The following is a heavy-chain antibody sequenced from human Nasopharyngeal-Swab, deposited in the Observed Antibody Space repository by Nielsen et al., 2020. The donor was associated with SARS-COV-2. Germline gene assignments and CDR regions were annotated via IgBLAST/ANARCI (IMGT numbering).Heavy chain of an antibody. V-gene: IGHV3-21*01. Sequence: GESLKISCAASGFTFSDYSMNWVRQAPGKGLEWVSSISSSGSYIYYADSLKGRFTISRDNAKNSLYLQMNSLRAEDTAVYYCAREERIPMIVVVITKAFDIWGQGTMVTVSS. CDR1: GFTFSDYS. D-gene: IGHD3-22*01. J-gene: IGHJ3*02. CDR2: ISSSGSYI. CDR3: AREERIPMIVVVITKAFDI.